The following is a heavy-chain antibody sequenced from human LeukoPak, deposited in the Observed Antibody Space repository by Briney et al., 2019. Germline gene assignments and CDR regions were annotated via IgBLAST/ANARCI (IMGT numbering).Heavy chain of an antibody. D-gene: IGHD2-2*01. CDR3: ARADCSSTSCYYYYGMDV. V-gene: IGHV3-21*01. J-gene: IGHJ6*02. Sequence: GGSLRLSCAASGFTSSSYSMNWVRQAPGKGLEWVSSISSSSSYIYYADSVKGRFTISRDNAKNSLYLQMNSLRAEDTAVYYCARADCSSTSCYYYYGMDVWGQGTTVTVSS. CDR2: ISSSSSYI. CDR1: GFTSSSYS.